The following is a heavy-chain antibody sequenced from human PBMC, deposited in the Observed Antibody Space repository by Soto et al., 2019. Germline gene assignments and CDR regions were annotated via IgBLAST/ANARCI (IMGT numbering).Heavy chain of an antibody. Sequence: SETLSLTCAVYGGSFSGYYWGWTRQPPGKGLEWIGEINHSGSTNYNPSLKSRVTISVDTSTSTAYMELRSLRSDDTAVYYCARDLGQQLVDYWGQGTLVTVSS. CDR2: INHSGST. CDR3: ARDLGQQLVDY. V-gene: IGHV4-34*01. J-gene: IGHJ4*02. D-gene: IGHD6-13*01. CDR1: GGSFSGYY.